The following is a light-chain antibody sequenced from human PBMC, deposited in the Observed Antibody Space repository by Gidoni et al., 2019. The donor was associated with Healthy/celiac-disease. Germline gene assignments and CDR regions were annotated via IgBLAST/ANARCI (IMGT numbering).Light chain of an antibody. CDR2: GAS. J-gene: IGKJ2*01. CDR1: QSVSSN. Sequence: EIVMTQSPATLSVSPGERATLSCRASQSVSSNLAWYQQKPGQAPRLLIYGASTRATGIPARCSGSGSGTEFTLTISSLQSEDFAVYYWQQYNNWPPNTFGQGTKLEIK. CDR3: QQYNNWPPNT. V-gene: IGKV3-15*01.